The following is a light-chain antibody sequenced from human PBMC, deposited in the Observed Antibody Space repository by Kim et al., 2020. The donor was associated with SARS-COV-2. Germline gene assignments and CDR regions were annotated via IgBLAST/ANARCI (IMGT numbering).Light chain of an antibody. CDR3: QQYSSSPAT. J-gene: IGKJ1*01. V-gene: IGKV3-20*01. CDR1: QSVSRHY. CDR2: GAS. Sequence: YPGDRAPLSCRASQSVSRHYLAWYQQKPGQAPRLLIYGASSRATGIPDRFSGSGSGTDFTLTITRLEPEDFAVYYCQQYSSSPATFGQGTKVDIK.